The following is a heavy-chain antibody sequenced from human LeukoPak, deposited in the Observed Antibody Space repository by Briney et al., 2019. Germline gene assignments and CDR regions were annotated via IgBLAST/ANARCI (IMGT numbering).Heavy chain of an antibody. CDR3: AREVLHCSSTSCYGGNWFDP. V-gene: IGHV3-53*01. J-gene: IGHJ5*02. Sequence: PGGSLRLSCAASGFTVSSNYMSWVRQAPGKGLEWVSVIYSGGSTYYADSVKGRFTISRDNSKNTLYLQMNSLRAEDTAVYYCAREVLHCSSTSCYGGNWFDPWGQGTLVTVSS. D-gene: IGHD2-2*01. CDR1: GFTVSSNY. CDR2: IYSGGST.